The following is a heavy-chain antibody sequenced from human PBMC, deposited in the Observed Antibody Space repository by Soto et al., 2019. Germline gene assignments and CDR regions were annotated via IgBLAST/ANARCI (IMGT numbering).Heavy chain of an antibody. V-gene: IGHV1-8*01. CDR2: MNPNSGNT. D-gene: IGHD2-2*01. CDR3: ARGLGYCSSTSCVQYYYYYGMDV. CDR1: GYTFTSYD. J-gene: IGHJ6*02. Sequence: QVQLVQSGAEVKKPGASVKVSCKASGYTFTSYDINWVRQATGQGLEWMGWMNPNSGNTGYAQKFQGRVTMTRNTSISTAYMELSSLRSEDTAVYYCARGLGYCSSTSCVQYYYYYGMDVWGQGTTVTVSS.